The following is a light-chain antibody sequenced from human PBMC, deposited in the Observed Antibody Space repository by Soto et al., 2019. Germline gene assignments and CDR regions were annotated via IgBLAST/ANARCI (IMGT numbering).Light chain of an antibody. V-gene: IGLV2-14*01. Sequence: QSALTQPASVSGSPGQSITISCTGTSSDVGGYNYVSWYQQHPGKAPKLMIYEVSNRPSGVSNRFSGSKSGNTASLTISGLHAADEADYYCSSYPRSSTPLYVFGTGTKVTVL. CDR3: SSYPRSSTPLYV. CDR1: SSDVGGYNY. J-gene: IGLJ1*01. CDR2: EVS.